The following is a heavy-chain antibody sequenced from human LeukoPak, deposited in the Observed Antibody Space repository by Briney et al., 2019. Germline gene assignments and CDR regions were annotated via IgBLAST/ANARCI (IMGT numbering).Heavy chain of an antibody. V-gene: IGHV3-74*01. D-gene: IGHD2-2*01. J-gene: IGHJ4*02. CDR3: AKDKRVVPAHTFDY. CDR1: GFTFSSNW. Sequence: GGSLRLSCAASGFTFSSNWMHWVRQAPGKGLVWVSRINEDGSTANYADSVKGRSTIFRDNAKNTLYLQMNSLRAEDTALYYCAKDKRVVPAHTFDYWGQGTLVTVSS. CDR2: INEDGSTA.